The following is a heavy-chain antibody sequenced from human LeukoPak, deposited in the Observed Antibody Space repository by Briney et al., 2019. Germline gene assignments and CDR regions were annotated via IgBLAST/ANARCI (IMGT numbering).Heavy chain of an antibody. CDR3: ARGEYSSSSVWFDP. Sequence: GSLRLSCAASGFTFSSYAMNWVRQAPGKGLEWIGEINHSGSTNYNPSLKSRVTISVDTSKNQFSLKLSSVTAADTAVYYCARGEYSSSSVWFDPWGQGTLVTVSS. CDR2: INHSGST. CDR1: GFTFSSYA. J-gene: IGHJ5*02. D-gene: IGHD6-6*01. V-gene: IGHV4-34*01.